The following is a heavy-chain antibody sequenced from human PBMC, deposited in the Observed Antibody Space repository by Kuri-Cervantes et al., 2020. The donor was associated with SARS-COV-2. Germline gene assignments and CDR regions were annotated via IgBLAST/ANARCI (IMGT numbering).Heavy chain of an antibody. J-gene: IGHJ6*02. V-gene: IGHV3-33*01. CDR3: AAELVAAYGMDV. D-gene: IGHD1-7*01. CDR2: IWYDGSNK. CDR1: GFTFSSYG. Sequence: GGSLRLSCAASGFTFSSYGMHWVRQAPGKGLEWVAVIWYDGSNKYYVDSVKGRFTISRDNSKNTLYLQMNGLRAEDTAVYYCAAELVAAYGMDVWGQGTTVTVSS.